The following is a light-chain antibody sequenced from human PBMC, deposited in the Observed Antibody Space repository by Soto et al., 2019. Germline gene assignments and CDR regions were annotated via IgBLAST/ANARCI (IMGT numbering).Light chain of an antibody. CDR2: GAS. Sequence: EIVLTQSPGTLSLSPGEGDTLSCRASQSVSSSYLAWYQQKPGQAPRLLIYGASSRATGIPDRFSGSGSGTDFTLTISRLEPEDFAVYYCQQYGSSRLTFGGGTKVDI. V-gene: IGKV3-20*01. CDR1: QSVSSSY. J-gene: IGKJ4*01. CDR3: QQYGSSRLT.